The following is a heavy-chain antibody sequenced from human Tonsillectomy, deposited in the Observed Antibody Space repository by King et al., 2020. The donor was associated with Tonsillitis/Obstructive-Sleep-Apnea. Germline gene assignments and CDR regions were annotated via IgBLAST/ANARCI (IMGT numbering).Heavy chain of an antibody. J-gene: IGHJ6*03. CDR1: GGSFSGYY. CDR3: ARVVVPAALLYSYYYYMDV. D-gene: IGHD2-2*01. V-gene: IGHV4-34*01. Sequence: VQLQQWGAGLLKPSEPLSLTCAVYGGSFSGYYWSWIRQPPGKGLEWIGEINHSGSTNYNPSLKSRVIISVDTSKNQFSLKLTSVTAADTAVYYCARVVVPAALLYSYYYYMDVWGKGTTVTVAS. CDR2: INHSGST.